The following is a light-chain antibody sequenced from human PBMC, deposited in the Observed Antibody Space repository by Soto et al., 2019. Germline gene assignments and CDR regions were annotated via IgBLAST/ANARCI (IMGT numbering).Light chain of an antibody. CDR1: QSVNYF. J-gene: IGKJ1*01. CDR3: QQRSHWRT. Sequence: EIGLTQSPATLSLSPGERATLSCRASQSVNYFLAWYQQKPGQAPRLLIYDASNRATDIPDRFSGSGSGTDFTLTISRLEPEDFAVYYCQQRSHWRTFGQGTKVDIK. V-gene: IGKV3-11*01. CDR2: DAS.